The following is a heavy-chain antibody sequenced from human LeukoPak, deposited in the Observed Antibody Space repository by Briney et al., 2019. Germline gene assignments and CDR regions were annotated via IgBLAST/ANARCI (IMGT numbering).Heavy chain of an antibody. J-gene: IGHJ4*02. Sequence: LSLTCTVSGGSISSGGYYWSWIRQPAGKGLEWVSVIYSGGSTYYADSVKGRFTISGDNSKNTLFLQMNSLRAEDTAVYYCAHGAMYQLDYWGQGTLVTVSS. D-gene: IGHD2-2*01. V-gene: IGHV3-53*01. CDR2: IYSGGST. CDR3: AHGAMYQLDY. CDR1: GGSISSGGYY.